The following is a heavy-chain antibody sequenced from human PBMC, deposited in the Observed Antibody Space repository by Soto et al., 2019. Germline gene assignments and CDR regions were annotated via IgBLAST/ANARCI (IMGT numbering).Heavy chain of an antibody. CDR3: ATLDYGVQAGY. Sequence: GGSLRLSCAASGFTFSSYGMHWVRQAPGKGLEWVAVISYDGSNKYYADSVKGRFTISRDNSKNTLYLQMNSLRAEDTAVYYCATLDYGVQAGYWGQGTLVTVSS. J-gene: IGHJ4*02. CDR1: GFTFSSYG. D-gene: IGHD4-17*01. CDR2: ISYDGSNK. V-gene: IGHV3-30*03.